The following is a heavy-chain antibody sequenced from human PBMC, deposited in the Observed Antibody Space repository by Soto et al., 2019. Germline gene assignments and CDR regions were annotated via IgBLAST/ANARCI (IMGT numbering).Heavy chain of an antibody. V-gene: IGHV3-48*02. CDR3: ATYPKSGSWYSDS. CDR2: VSSASTTR. Sequence: EVLLVESGGGLVQPGGSLRLSCTVSGLTFSSHSMNWVRQAPGRGPEWISYVSSASTTRYYADSVKGRFTISRDNANNSLYLQMNSLRDEDTAVYYCATYPKSGSWYSDSWGQGTHVTVSS. J-gene: IGHJ4*02. D-gene: IGHD6-13*01. CDR1: GLTFSSHS.